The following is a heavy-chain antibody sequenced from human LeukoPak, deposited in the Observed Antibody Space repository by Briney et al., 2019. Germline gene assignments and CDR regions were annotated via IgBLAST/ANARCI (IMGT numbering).Heavy chain of an antibody. D-gene: IGHD4-17*01. J-gene: IGHJ3*02. Sequence: GESLKISCKGSGNSFTSYWIAWVRQMPGKGLEWMGIIYPGDSDTRYSPSFQGQVTISADRSISTAYLQWSSLKASDTAMYYCARRATLTTNDAFDIWGQGTMVTVSS. CDR2: IYPGDSDT. CDR1: GNSFTSYW. V-gene: IGHV5-51*01. CDR3: ARRATLTTNDAFDI.